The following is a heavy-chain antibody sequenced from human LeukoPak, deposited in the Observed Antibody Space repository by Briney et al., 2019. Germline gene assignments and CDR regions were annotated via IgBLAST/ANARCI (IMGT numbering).Heavy chain of an antibody. CDR1: GDSVSSNSAA. Sequence: SQTLSLTCAISGDSVSSNSAAWNWIRQSPSRGLEWLGRTYYRSRWYNDYEVSVKSRITINPDTSKNQFSLLLNSVTPEDTAVYYCARDPLIGDIKDWYFDLWGRGTLVTVSS. V-gene: IGHV6-1*01. J-gene: IGHJ2*01. CDR3: ARDPLIGDIKDWYFDL. CDR2: TYYRSRWYN. D-gene: IGHD3-10*01.